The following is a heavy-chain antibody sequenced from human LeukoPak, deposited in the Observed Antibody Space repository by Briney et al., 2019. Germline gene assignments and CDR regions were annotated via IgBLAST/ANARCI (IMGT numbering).Heavy chain of an antibody. J-gene: IGHJ6*03. V-gene: IGHV4-34*01. CDR1: GGSFGGYY. CDR3: AQIAAAGTYYYYMDV. D-gene: IGHD6-13*01. Sequence: PSETLSLTCAVYGGSFGGYYWSWIRQPPGKGLEWIGEINHSGSTNYNPSLKSRVTISVDTSKNQFSLKLSSVTAADTAVYYCAQIAAAGTYYYYMDVWGKGATVTVSS. CDR2: INHSGST.